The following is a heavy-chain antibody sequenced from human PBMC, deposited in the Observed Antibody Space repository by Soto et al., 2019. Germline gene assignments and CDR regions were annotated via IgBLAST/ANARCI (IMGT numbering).Heavy chain of an antibody. D-gene: IGHD3-16*01. CDR2: MNPNSGNT. Sequence: QVQLVQSGAEVKKPGASVKVSCKASGYTFTSYDINWVRQATGQGLEWMGWMNPNSGNTGYAQKCQGRDTMTRNTSISTAYMGLSSLRSEDTAVYYCARGPPPRLGYSYGMDVWGQGTTVTVSS. CDR3: ARGPPPRLGYSYGMDV. V-gene: IGHV1-8*01. CDR1: GYTFTSYD. J-gene: IGHJ6*02.